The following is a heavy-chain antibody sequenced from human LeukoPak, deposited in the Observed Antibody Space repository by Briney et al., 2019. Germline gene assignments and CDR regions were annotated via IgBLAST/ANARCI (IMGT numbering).Heavy chain of an antibody. Sequence: GGSLRLSCAASGFTFSIYAMSWVRQAPGKGLEWVSAITGSGDSTYYADSVRGRFSSSRDNSKNTLYLQMNNLRAEDTAVYYCAKKYGSGSYYFDYWGQGTLVTVSS. V-gene: IGHV3-23*01. CDR3: AKKYGSGSYYFDY. D-gene: IGHD3-10*01. CDR1: GFTFSIYA. J-gene: IGHJ4*02. CDR2: ITGSGDST.